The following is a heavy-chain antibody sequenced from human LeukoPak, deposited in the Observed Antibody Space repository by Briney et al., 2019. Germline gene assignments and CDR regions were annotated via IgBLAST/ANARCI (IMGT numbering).Heavy chain of an antibody. J-gene: IGHJ6*02. CDR1: GGSISSCY. D-gene: IGHD3-10*01. Sequence: KPSETLSLTCTVSGGSISSCYWSWIRQPAGKGLEWIVRIYTSGSTNYNPSLKSRVTMSVDTSKNQFSLKLSSVTAADTAVYYCARSPYGYYGSGGYYYYGMDVWGQGTTVTVSS. V-gene: IGHV4-4*07. CDR2: IYTSGST. CDR3: ARSPYGYYGSGGYYYYGMDV.